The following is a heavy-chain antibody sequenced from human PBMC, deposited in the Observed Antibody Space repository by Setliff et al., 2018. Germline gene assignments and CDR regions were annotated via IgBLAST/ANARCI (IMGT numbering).Heavy chain of an antibody. CDR3: AQKHQRASWAFDP. V-gene: IGHV5-51*01. D-gene: IGHD2-2*01. CDR1: GYSFTSYW. J-gene: IGHJ5*02. Sequence: PGESLKISCKGSGYSFTSYWIGWVRQMPGKGLEWMGMIFPADADTRYNPSFKGQVTMSLDRSITTAYLQWDSLKASDTAIYYCAQKHQRASWAFDPWGRGTLVTVSS. CDR2: IFPADADT.